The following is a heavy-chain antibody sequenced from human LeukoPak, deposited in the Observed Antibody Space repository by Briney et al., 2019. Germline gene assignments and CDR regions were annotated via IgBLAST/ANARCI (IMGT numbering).Heavy chain of an antibody. CDR2: INAGNGNT. CDR1: GYTFTSYA. D-gene: IGHD5-18*01. Sequence: ASVKVSCEASGYTFTSYAMHWVRQAPGQRLEWTGWINAGNGNTKYSQKFQGRVTITRDTSASTAYMELSGLRSEDTAVYYCARGSSQLWPLDYWGQGTLVTVSS. CDR3: ARGSSQLWPLDY. V-gene: IGHV1-3*01. J-gene: IGHJ4*02.